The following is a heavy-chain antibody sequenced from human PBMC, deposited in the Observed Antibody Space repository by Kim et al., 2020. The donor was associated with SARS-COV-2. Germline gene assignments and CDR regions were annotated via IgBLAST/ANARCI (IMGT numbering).Heavy chain of an antibody. J-gene: IGHJ6*02. CDR1: GFTFSSYA. D-gene: IGHD6-13*01. CDR2: ISSNGGST. Sequence: GGSLRLSCSASGFTFSSYAMHWVRQAPGKGLEYVSAISSNGGSTYYADSVKGRFTISRDNSKNTLYLQMSSLRAEDTAVYYCEGTSAYSSSWYPRGYYGMDVWGQGTTVTVSS. CDR3: EGTSAYSSSWYPRGYYGMDV. V-gene: IGHV3-64D*09.